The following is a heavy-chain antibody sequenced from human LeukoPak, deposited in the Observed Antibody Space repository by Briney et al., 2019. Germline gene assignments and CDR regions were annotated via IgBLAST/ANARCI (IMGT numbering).Heavy chain of an antibody. CDR2: INSDGSST. Sequence: HPGGSLRLSCAASGFTFSSYAMSWVRQAPGKGLVWVSRINSDGSSTTYADSVKGRFTVSRDNAKNSLYLQMNSLRAEDAALYYCARERRNTPMDVWGQGTTVTVSS. CDR1: GFTFSSYA. V-gene: IGHV3-74*01. D-gene: IGHD5-18*01. J-gene: IGHJ6*02. CDR3: ARERRNTPMDV.